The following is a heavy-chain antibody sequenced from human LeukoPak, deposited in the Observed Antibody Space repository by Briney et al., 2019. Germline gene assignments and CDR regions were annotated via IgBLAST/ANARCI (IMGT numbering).Heavy chain of an antibody. CDR2: ISSSGSTI. CDR3: ARETYYGDYEDY. D-gene: IGHD4-17*01. J-gene: IGHJ4*02. V-gene: IGHV3-48*03. Sequence: GGSLRLSCAASGFTFSSYEMNWVRQAPGKGLEWVSYISSSGSTICYADSVKGRFTISRDNAKNSLYLQMNSLRAEDTAVYYCARETYYGDYEDYWGQGTLVTVSS. CDR1: GFTFSSYE.